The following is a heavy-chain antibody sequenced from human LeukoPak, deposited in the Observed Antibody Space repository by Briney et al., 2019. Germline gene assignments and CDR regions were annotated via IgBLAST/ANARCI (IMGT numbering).Heavy chain of an antibody. V-gene: IGHV1-8*01. J-gene: IGHJ6*02. CDR3: ARGGSSSSYYNNYGMDV. CDR2: MNPKRGNT. Sequence: ASVKVSCKASGYSLTSFDINWVRQGSGQGLEWMGWMNPKRGNTGYAPTFQGRVTITRNTSIDTAFMELSSLRPDDTAVYYCARGGSSSSYYNNYGMDVWGQGTTITVSS. D-gene: IGHD6-13*01. CDR1: GYSLTSFD.